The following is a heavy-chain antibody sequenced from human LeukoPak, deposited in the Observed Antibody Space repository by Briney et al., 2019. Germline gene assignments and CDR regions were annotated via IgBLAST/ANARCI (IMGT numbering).Heavy chain of an antibody. CDR1: GGSISSSVYY. CDR2: ISYSGNT. J-gene: IGHJ6*03. Sequence: SETLSLTCTVSGGSISSSVYYWGWIRQPPGKGLECIGSISYSGNTYFNPSLKNRVTISVDTSKNQVSLKLSSVTAADTSVYYCARLGQQLGNYYMDVWGKGTTVTVSS. CDR3: ARLGQQLGNYYMDV. V-gene: IGHV4-39*01. D-gene: IGHD6-13*01.